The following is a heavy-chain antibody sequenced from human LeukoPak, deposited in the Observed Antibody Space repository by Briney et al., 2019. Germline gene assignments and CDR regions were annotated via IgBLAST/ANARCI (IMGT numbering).Heavy chain of an antibody. J-gene: IGHJ4*02. CDR1: GFSFGDYN. Sequence: PGGSLRLSCEASGFSFGDYNMHWVRQAPGKGLEWVSLISRNGAATKYADSVRGRFTVSRDNSKSSLYLQMNSLRAEDTAVYYCARGARGSGTASDYWGQGTLVTVSS. CDR3: ARGARGSGTASDY. D-gene: IGHD3-10*01. V-gene: IGHV3-43*01. CDR2: ISRNGAAT.